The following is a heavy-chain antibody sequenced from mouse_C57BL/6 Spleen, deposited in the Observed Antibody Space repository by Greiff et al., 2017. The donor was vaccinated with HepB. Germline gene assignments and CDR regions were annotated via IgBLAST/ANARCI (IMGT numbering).Heavy chain of an antibody. Sequence: QVQLQQSGTELVKPGASVKLSCKASGHTFTSYWMHWVKQRPGQGLEWIGNINPSNGGTNYNEKFKSKATLTVDKSSSTAYMQLSSLTSEDSAVYYCAIPGYGSSWFAYWGQGTLVTVSA. J-gene: IGHJ3*01. CDR3: AIPGYGSSWFAY. CDR2: INPSNGGT. D-gene: IGHD1-1*01. V-gene: IGHV1-53*01. CDR1: GHTFTSYW.